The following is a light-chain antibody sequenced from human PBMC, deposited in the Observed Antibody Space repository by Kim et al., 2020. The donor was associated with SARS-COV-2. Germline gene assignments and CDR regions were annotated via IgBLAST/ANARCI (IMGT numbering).Light chain of an antibody. CDR2: KDS. J-gene: IGLJ3*02. Sequence: PGQTARITCSGDALQKQYAYWYQQKPGQAPVLVIYKDSERPSGIPERFSGSSSGTTVTLTISGVQAEDEADYYCQSADSSGTYLWVFGGGTQLTVL. CDR3: QSADSSGTYLWV. V-gene: IGLV3-25*03. CDR1: ALQKQY.